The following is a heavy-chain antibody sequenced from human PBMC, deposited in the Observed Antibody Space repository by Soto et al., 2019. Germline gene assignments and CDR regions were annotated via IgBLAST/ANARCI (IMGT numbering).Heavy chain of an antibody. CDR1: GFTFSKYE. V-gene: IGHV3-48*03. CDR3: ARENYDSSGYFLDY. Sequence: SLRLCCAVSGFTFSKYEMNWVRQAPGKGLEWVSYISSTGSHIYYTDSVKGRFTISRDNALYLQMNSLRADDTAVYYCARENYDSSGYFLDYWGQGTLVTVSS. CDR2: ISSTGSHI. D-gene: IGHD3-22*01. J-gene: IGHJ4*02.